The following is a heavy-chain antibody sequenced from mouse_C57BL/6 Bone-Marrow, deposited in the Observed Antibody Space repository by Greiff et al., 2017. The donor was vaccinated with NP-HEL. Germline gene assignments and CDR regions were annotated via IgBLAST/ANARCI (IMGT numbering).Heavy chain of an antibody. Sequence: VQLQQSGAELVRPGASVTLSCKASGYTFTDYEMHWVKQTPVHGLEWIGAIDPETGGTAYNQKFKGKAILTADKSSSTAYMELRSLTSEDSAVYYCARWSSLAWFAYWGQGTLVTVSA. CDR1: GYTFTDYE. V-gene: IGHV1-15*01. D-gene: IGHD1-1*01. CDR3: ARWSSLAWFAY. CDR2: IDPETGGT. J-gene: IGHJ3*01.